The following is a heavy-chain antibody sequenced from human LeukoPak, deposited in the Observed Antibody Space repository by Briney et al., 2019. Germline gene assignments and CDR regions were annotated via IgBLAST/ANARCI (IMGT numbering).Heavy chain of an antibody. V-gene: IGHV4-61*02. CDR2: IYTSGST. D-gene: IGHD3-3*02. CDR1: GGSISSGSYY. Sequence: SQTLSLTCTVSGGSISSGSYYWSWIRQPAGKGREWIGRIYTSGSTNCHPSLKSRVTISVDTSKNQFSLKLSSVTAADTAVYYCARGHFPYHFDYWGQGTLVTVSS. J-gene: IGHJ4*02. CDR3: ARGHFPYHFDY.